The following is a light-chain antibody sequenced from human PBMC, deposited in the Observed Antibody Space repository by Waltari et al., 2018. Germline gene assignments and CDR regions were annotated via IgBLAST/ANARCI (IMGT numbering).Light chain of an antibody. CDR3: MILHNKAVV. CDR2: DRSESDD. J-gene: IGLJ3*02. Sequence: QAVLTQHASLSASPGASASLTCAFRSDINVGTYKIYWYQQRPGSPPQFLVKDRSESDDQRCSGVPRRFSGSRYSSSNAGILRISGLQSEDEADYYCMILHNKAVVFGGGTKLTVL. V-gene: IGLV5-45*01. CDR1: SDINVGTYK.